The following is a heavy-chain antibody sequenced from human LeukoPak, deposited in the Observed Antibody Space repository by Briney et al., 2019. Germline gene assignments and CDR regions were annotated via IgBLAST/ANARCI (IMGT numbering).Heavy chain of an antibody. CDR3: AKDRGSSGWMDWYFDL. CDR1: GFTFDDYA. J-gene: IGHJ2*01. D-gene: IGHD6-19*01. Sequence: GGSLRLSCAASGFTFDDYAMHWVRQAPGKGLEWVSGISWNSGSIGYADSVKGRFTTSRDNAKNSLYLQMNSLRAEDMALYYCAKDRGSSGWMDWYFDLWGRGTLVTVSS. CDR2: ISWNSGSI. V-gene: IGHV3-9*03.